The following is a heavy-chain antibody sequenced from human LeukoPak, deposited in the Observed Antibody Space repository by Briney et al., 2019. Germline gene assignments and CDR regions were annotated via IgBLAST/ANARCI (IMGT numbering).Heavy chain of an antibody. D-gene: IGHD6-13*01. CDR3: ARAAAAGLRRFDY. CDR2: IIPILGIA. Sequence: ASVKVSCKASGGTFSSYAISWVRQAPGQGLEWMGRIIPILGIANYAQKFQGRVTITADKSTSTAYMELSSLRSEDTAVYYCARAAAAGLRRFDYWGQGTLVTVSS. J-gene: IGHJ4*02. V-gene: IGHV1-69*04. CDR1: GGTFSSYA.